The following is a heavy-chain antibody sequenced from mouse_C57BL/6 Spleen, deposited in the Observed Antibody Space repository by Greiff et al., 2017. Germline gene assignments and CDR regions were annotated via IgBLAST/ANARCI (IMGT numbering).Heavy chain of an antibody. CDR2: ISDGGSYT. CDR1: GFTFSSYA. D-gene: IGHD2-2*01. J-gene: IGHJ4*01. V-gene: IGHV5-4*01. Sequence: EVKVVESGGGLVKPGGSLKLSCAASGFTFSSYAMSWVRQTPEKRLEWVATISDGGSYTYYPDNVKGRFTISRDNAKNNLYLQMSHLKSEDTAMYYCARDRRVTTGGAMDYWGQGTSVTVSS. CDR3: ARDRRVTTGGAMDY.